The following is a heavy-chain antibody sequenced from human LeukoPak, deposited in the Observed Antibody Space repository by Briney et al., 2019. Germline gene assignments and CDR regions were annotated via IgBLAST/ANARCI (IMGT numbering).Heavy chain of an antibody. CDR3: ARAPGRGFDP. Sequence: KASETLSLTCTVSGGSITSSSYYWGWIRQPPGKGLEWIGSIYYSGSTYYNPSLKSRVTISVDTSKNQFSLKLSSVTAADTAVYYCARAPGRGFDPWGQGTLVTVSS. V-gene: IGHV4-39*07. CDR2: IYYSGST. D-gene: IGHD3-10*01. J-gene: IGHJ5*02. CDR1: GGSITSSSYY.